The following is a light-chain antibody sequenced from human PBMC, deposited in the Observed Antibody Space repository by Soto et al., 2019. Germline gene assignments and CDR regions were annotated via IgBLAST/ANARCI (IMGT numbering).Light chain of an antibody. J-gene: IGKJ2*01. CDR3: QHYGSSPPNT. Sequence: EIVLTQSPGTLSLSPGERVTLSCRATQSVSSNSLAWYLQKPGQAPRLLIYGASSRATGIPDRFSGSGSGTDFTLTISRLEPEDFAVYYWQHYGSSPPNTFGQGTKLEIK. CDR1: QSVSSNS. CDR2: GAS. V-gene: IGKV3-20*01.